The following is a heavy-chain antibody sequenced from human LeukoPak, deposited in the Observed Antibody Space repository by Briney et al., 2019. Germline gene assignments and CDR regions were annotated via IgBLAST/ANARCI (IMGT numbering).Heavy chain of an antibody. V-gene: IGHV4-30-2*01. D-gene: IGHD2-2*01. J-gene: IGHJ4*02. Sequence: PSETLSLTCTVSGGSISSGGYYWSWIRQPPGKGLEWIGYIYHSGSTYYNPSLKSRVTISVDRSKNQFSLKLSSVTAADTAVYYCARDGGGGHCSSTSCFLDYWGQGTLVTVSS. CDR1: GGSISSGGYY. CDR2: IYHSGST. CDR3: ARDGGGGHCSSTSCFLDY.